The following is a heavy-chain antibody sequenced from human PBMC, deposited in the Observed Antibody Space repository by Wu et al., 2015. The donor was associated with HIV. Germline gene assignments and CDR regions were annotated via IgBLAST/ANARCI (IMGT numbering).Heavy chain of an antibody. Sequence: QVQLVQSGTEVKKPGASVKVSCKASGYTFTSYSISWVRQAPGQGLEWMGWISPYNGNTNYAPKFQGRVTMTTHTSATTVYMELRSLRSGDTAIYYCARDDFSNGYGNHWGQGTLVTVSS. CDR1: GYTFTSYS. J-gene: IGHJ5*02. CDR2: ISPYNGNT. CDR3: ARDDFSNGYGNH. D-gene: IGHD3-3*01. V-gene: IGHV1-18*04.